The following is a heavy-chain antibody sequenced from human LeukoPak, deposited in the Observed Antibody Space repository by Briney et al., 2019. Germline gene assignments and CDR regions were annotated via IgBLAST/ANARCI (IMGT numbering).Heavy chain of an antibody. Sequence: KSSETLSLTCTVSGGSISSYYWSWIRQPPGKGLEWIGYIYYSGSTNYNPSLKSRVTISVDTSKNQFSLKLSSVTAADTAVYYCATLLRGSDNLDYWGQGTLVTVSS. V-gene: IGHV4-59*12. D-gene: IGHD2-15*01. CDR3: ATLLRGSDNLDY. J-gene: IGHJ4*02. CDR1: GGSISSYY. CDR2: IYYSGST.